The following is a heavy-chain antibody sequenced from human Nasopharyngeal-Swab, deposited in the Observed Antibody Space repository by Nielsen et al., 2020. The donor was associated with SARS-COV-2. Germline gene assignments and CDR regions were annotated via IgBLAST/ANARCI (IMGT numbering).Heavy chain of an antibody. V-gene: IGHV1-3*01. CDR3: ARGTPVAGTGHLWDY. CDR2: INAATGKT. Sequence: WVRQAPGQRPEWMGWINAATGKTKYSQKFQDRVAITRDTSANTAYVELSSLKYEDTAVYYCARGTPVAGTGHLWDYWGQGTLVTVSS. J-gene: IGHJ4*02. D-gene: IGHD6-19*01.